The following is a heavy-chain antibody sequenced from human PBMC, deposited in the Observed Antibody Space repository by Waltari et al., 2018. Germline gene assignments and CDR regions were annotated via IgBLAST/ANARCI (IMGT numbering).Heavy chain of an antibody. CDR2: INHSGST. V-gene: IGHV4-34*01. CDR1: GRSFSGSF. Sequence: QVQLQQWGAGLLEPSETLSLTCAVHGRSFSGSFWRWHRQPPGKGLEWIGEINHSGSTNYNPSLKSRVTISVDTSKNQFSLKLSSVTAADTAVYYCARGLRIAAAGYFDYWGQGTLVTVSS. D-gene: IGHD6-13*01. J-gene: IGHJ4*02. CDR3: ARGLRIAAAGYFDY.